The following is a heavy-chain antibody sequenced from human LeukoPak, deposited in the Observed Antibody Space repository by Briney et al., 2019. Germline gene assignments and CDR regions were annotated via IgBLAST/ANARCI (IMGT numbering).Heavy chain of an antibody. CDR2: IWYDGSNK. J-gene: IGHJ4*02. CDR3: ASHGIAAAGTGGYFDY. D-gene: IGHD6-13*01. CDR1: GFTFSSYG. V-gene: IGHV3-33*01. Sequence: GGSLRLSCAASGFTFSSYGMHWVRQAPGKGLEWVAVIWYDGSNKYYADSVKGRFTISRDNSKNTLYLQMNSLRAEDTAGYYCASHGIAAAGTGGYFDYWGQGTLVTVSS.